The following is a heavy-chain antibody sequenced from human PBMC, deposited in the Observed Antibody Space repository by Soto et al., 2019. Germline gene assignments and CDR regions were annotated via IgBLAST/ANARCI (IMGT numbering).Heavy chain of an antibody. CDR2: IIPIFGTA. D-gene: IGHD2-15*01. CDR3: ARDNRSGGSCYQNYYYYGMDV. J-gene: IGHJ6*02. CDR1: GGTFSSYA. Sequence: WASVKVSCKASGGTFSSYAISWVRQAPGQGLEWMGGIIPIFGTANYAQKFQGRVTITADESTSTAYMELSSLRSEDTAVYYCARDNRSGGSCYQNYYYYGMDVWGQGTTVTVSS. V-gene: IGHV1-69*13.